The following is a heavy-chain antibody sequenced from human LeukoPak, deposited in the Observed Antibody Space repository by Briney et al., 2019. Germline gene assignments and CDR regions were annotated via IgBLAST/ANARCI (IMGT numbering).Heavy chain of an antibody. J-gene: IGHJ4*02. D-gene: IGHD6-19*01. V-gene: IGHV4-34*01. Sequence: SETLSLTCAVYGGSFSGYYWSWIRQPPGKGLEWIVEINHSGSTNYNPSLKSRVTISVDTSKNQFSLKLSSVTAADTAVYYCARGVAVAGTGRSRFDYWGQGTLVTVSS. CDR3: ARGVAVAGTGRSRFDY. CDR1: GGSFSGYY. CDR2: INHSGST.